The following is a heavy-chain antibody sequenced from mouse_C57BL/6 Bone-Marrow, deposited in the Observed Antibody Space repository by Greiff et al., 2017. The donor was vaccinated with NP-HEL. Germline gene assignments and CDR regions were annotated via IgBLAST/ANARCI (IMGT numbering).Heavy chain of an antibody. Sequence: QVQLQQSGAELARPGASVKLSCKASGYTFTSYGISWVKQRPGQGLEWIGEIYPRSGNTYYNEKFKGKATLTADKSSSTAYMELRSLTSEDSAVYFCARWDLLLRGDYWGQGTSVTVSS. CDR2: IYPRSGNT. D-gene: IGHD1-1*01. J-gene: IGHJ4*01. CDR1: GYTFTSYG. V-gene: IGHV1-81*01. CDR3: ARWDLLLRGDY.